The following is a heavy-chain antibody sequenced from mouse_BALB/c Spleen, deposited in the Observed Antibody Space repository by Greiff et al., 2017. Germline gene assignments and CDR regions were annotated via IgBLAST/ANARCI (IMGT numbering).Heavy chain of an antibody. V-gene: IGHV3-6*02. CDR2: ISYDGSN. Sequence: EVKVEESGPGLVKPSQSLSLTCSVTGYSITSGYYWNWIRQFPGNKLEWMGYISYDGSNNYNPSLKNRISITRDTSKNQFFLKLNSVTTEDTATYYCARDLDYGSRGGYWGQGTTLTVSS. CDR1: GYSITSGYY. CDR3: ARDLDYGSRGGY. J-gene: IGHJ2*01. D-gene: IGHD1-1*01.